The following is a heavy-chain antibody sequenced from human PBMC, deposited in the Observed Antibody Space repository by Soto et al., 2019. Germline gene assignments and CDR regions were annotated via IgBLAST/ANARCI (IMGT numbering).Heavy chain of an antibody. D-gene: IGHD6-19*01. J-gene: IGHJ4*02. V-gene: IGHV1-18*01. CDR2: ISTYNGNT. CDR3: ARGGAVASAIDY. Sequence: QVQLVQSGAEVKKPGASVKVSCKASGYSFTTYDISWVRQAPGQRLEWMGWISTYNGNTKYAQNLQGRVTMTTDTDTSTAYMDLRSLRSDDTAVYYCARGGAVASAIDYWGQGTLVTVSS. CDR1: GYSFTTYD.